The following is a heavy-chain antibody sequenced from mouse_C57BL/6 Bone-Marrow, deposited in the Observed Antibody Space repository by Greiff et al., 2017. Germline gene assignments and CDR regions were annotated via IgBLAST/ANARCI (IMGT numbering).Heavy chain of an antibody. J-gene: IGHJ2*01. D-gene: IGHD3-1*01. V-gene: IGHV5-4*03. CDR1: GFTFSSYD. CDR3: SQLYYFYY. CDR2: ISAGVSYS. Sequence: EVKLVESGGGLVKPGGSLKLSCAASGFTFSSYDMSWVRQTQEKRLEWVATISAGVSYSDYPDNVTGRFTISRYNAKNNLYLQLNHLKSEDTAMYYCSQLYYFYYWGQGTTLTVSS.